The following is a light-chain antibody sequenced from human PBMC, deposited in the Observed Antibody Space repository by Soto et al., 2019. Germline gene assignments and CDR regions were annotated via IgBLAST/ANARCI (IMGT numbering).Light chain of an antibody. CDR2: LGS. CDR1: QSLLHSNGYNY. CDR3: MQSLLTPRR. Sequence: DVVMTQSPLSLPVAPGEPASISCRSSQSLLHSNGYNYLDWYLQKPGQSPQLLIYLGSNRASGVPERISGSGSDTDFTLTISRVEAEDVGVYYCMQSLLTPRRFGRGIKVDIK. V-gene: IGKV2-28*01. J-gene: IGKJ1*01.